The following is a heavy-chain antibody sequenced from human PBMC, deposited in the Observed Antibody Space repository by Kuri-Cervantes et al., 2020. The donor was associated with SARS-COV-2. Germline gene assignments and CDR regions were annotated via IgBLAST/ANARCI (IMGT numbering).Heavy chain of an antibody. CDR3: ATPSGGYYGGVLCDY. D-gene: IGHD6-19*01. Sequence: GGSLRLSCAASGFTFSSYWMSWVRQAPGKGLEWVANIKHDGSEKYYVDSVKGRFTISRDNAKNSLYLQMNSLRAEDTAVYYCATPSGGYYGGVLCDYWGQGTLVTVSS. CDR2: IKHDGSEK. J-gene: IGHJ4*02. CDR1: GFTFSSYW. V-gene: IGHV3-7*03.